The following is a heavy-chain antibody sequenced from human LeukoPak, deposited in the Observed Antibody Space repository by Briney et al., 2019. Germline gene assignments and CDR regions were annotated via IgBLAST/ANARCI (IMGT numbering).Heavy chain of an antibody. CDR1: GGTFSSYA. Sequence: ASVKVSCKASGGTFSSYAISWVRQAPGQGLEWMGGIIPIFGTANYAQKFQGRVTITADESTSTGYMELSSLRSEDTAVYYCASKRGYSYGLDYWGQGTLVTVSS. CDR3: ASKRGYSYGLDY. J-gene: IGHJ4*02. CDR2: IIPIFGTA. D-gene: IGHD5-18*01. V-gene: IGHV1-69*01.